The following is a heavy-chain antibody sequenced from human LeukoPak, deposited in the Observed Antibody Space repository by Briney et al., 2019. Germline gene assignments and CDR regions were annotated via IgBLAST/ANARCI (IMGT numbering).Heavy chain of an antibody. V-gene: IGHV4-34*01. J-gene: IGHJ4*02. D-gene: IGHD4-23*01. CDR1: GFTFSSCA. CDR2: INHSGST. Sequence: GSLRLSCAASGFTFSSCAVSWVRQAPGKGLEWIGEINHSGSTNYNPSLKSRVTISVDTSKNQFSLKLSSVTAADTAVYYCARSLRWGNFDYWGQGTLVTVSS. CDR3: ARSLRWGNFDY.